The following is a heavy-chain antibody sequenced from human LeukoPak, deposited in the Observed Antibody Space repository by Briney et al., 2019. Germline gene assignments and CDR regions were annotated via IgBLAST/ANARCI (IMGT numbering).Heavy chain of an antibody. CDR2: ISSDGRTV. Sequence: GGSLRLSCAASGFTFSDYYMNWIRQAPGKGLEWVSYISSDGRTVFYADSVKGRFTISRDNSKNSLYLQMNSLRAEDTAVYYCTKGNIWFDSWDQGTLVTVSS. CDR1: GFTFSDYY. CDR3: TKGNIWFDS. V-gene: IGHV3-11*01. J-gene: IGHJ5*01. D-gene: IGHD2/OR15-2a*01.